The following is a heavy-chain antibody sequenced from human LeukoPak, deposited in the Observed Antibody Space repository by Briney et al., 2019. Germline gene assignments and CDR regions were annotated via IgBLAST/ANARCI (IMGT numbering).Heavy chain of an antibody. CDR2: LYYSGST. J-gene: IGHJ5*02. D-gene: IGHD6-19*01. CDR1: GGSISSSSYY. V-gene: IGHV4-39*01. Sequence: PSETLSLTCTVSGGSISSSSYYWGWIRQPPGKGLEWIGSLYYSGSTYQNPSLKSRVTISVDTSKNQFSLKLSSVTAADTAVYYCARGYIAVAGNWFDPWGQGTLVTVSS. CDR3: ARGYIAVAGNWFDP.